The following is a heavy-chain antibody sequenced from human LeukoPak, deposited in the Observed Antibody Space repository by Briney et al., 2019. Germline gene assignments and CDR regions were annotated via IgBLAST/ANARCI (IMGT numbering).Heavy chain of an antibody. D-gene: IGHD3-9*01. CDR1: GFTFSSYA. Sequence: LGGSLRLSCAASGFTFSSYAMSWVRQAPGKGLEWVSAISGSGGSTYYADSVKGRFTISRDNSKNTLYLQMNSLRAEDTAVYYCAKGGLSRYFNWWAFFNMGDKGKMTTVS. J-gene: IGHJ3*02. CDR3: AKGGLSRYFNWWAFFNM. V-gene: IGHV3-23*01. CDR2: ISGSGGST.